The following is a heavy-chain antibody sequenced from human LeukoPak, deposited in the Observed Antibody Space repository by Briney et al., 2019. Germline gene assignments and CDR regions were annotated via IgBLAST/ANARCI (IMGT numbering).Heavy chain of an antibody. D-gene: IGHD2-2*03. V-gene: IGHV3-23*01. CDR1: GFTFSSYA. J-gene: IGHJ3*02. CDR2: ISGSGGST. CDR3: AKDGDCRSTSCYVLDAFDI. Sequence: GGSLRLSCAASGFTFSSYAMSWVRQAPGKGLEWVSAISGSGGSTYYADSVKGRFTISRDNSKNTLYLQMNSLRAEDTAVYYCAKDGDCRSTSCYVLDAFDIWGQGTMVTVSS.